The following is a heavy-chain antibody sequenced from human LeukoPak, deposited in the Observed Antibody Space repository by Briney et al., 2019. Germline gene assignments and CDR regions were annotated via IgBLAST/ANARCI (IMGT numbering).Heavy chain of an antibody. CDR3: ARRMSGSGSYMRRGFDY. V-gene: IGHV3-7*03. CDR1: GFTFSSYW. Sequence: PGGSLRLSCAASGFTFSSYWMSWVRQAPGQGQEWVANIKQDGSEKYYVDSVKGRFTISRDNAKNSLYLQMNSLRAEDTAVYYCARRMSGSGSYMRRGFDYWGQGTLVTVSS. D-gene: IGHD3-10*01. J-gene: IGHJ4*02. CDR2: IKQDGSEK.